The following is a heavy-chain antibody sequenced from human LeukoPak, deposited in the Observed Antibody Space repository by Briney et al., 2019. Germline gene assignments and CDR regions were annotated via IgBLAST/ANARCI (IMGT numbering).Heavy chain of an antibody. CDR1: GGTFSTFA. D-gene: IGHD2-15*01. CDR2: IIPVFTTT. CDR3: ARDRIYCSGGSCYSCWFDP. J-gene: IGHJ5*02. Sequence: ASVKVSCKASGGTFSTFAISWVRQAPGQGLEWLGGIIPVFTTTHYAQKFQGRVTITADESTSTAYMELSSLRSEDTAVYYCARDRIYCSGGSCYSCWFDPWGQGTLVTVSS. V-gene: IGHV1-69*13.